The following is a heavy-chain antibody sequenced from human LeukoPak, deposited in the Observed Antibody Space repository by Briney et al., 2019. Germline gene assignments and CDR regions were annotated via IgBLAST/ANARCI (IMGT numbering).Heavy chain of an antibody. Sequence: GGALRLSCAATGFTFSSYSMNWLRPPRGKGLAWVSPISSTSYIYYADSRKARFTISRDNAQNSLYLQMNSLSAEDTAVYYCARGGIAAAGDTWGQGTLVTVSS. CDR2: ISSTSYI. CDR1: GFTFSSYS. CDR3: ARGGIAAAGDT. J-gene: IGHJ5*02. D-gene: IGHD6-13*01. V-gene: IGHV3-21*01.